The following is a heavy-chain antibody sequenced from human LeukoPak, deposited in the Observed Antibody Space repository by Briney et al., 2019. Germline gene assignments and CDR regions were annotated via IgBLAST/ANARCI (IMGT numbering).Heavy chain of an antibody. J-gene: IGHJ3*02. CDR1: GYSFTIYC. CDR2: INPGDGST. Sequence: ASVKLSCKASGYSFTIYCLHWVRQAPGPGFEWMGIINPGDGSTTYAQKCQSRVTMTRDTPTSTVYMELSSLRSEDTAVYYCARGGFTTMVRGVIITLDAFDIWGQGTMVTVS. CDR3: ARGGFTTMVRGVIITLDAFDI. V-gene: IGHV1-46*01. D-gene: IGHD3-10*01.